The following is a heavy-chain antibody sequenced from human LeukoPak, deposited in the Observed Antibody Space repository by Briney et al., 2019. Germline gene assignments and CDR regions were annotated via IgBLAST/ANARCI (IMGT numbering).Heavy chain of an antibody. CDR2: INPTTGGT. D-gene: IGHD6-6*01. J-gene: IGHJ5*02. Sequence: GASVKVSCKASGYTFTSYDINWVRQAPGQGLEWVGWINPTTGGTNYAQKFQGRVTMTRDTSITTAYMELTSLRSDDTAVYYCARGADSSSSAWGQGTLVTVSS. CDR1: GYTFTSYD. CDR3: ARGADSSSSA. V-gene: IGHV1-2*02.